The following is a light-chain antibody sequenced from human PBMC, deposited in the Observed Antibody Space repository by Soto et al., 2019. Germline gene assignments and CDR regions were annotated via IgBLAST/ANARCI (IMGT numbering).Light chain of an antibody. V-gene: IGLV2-8*01. CDR3: SSYAGINTVV. CDR1: SSDVGGHNY. J-gene: IGLJ2*01. Sequence: QSALTQPPSASGSPGQSVTISCTGTSSDVGGHNYVSWYQQRPGKAHKLIIYEVTQRPSGVSDRFSGSKSGNTATLTVSGLQAEDEADYHCSSYAGINTVVFGGGTKVTVL. CDR2: EVT.